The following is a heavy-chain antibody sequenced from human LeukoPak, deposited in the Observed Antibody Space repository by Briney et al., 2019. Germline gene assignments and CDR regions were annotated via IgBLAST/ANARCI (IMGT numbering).Heavy chain of an antibody. CDR3: ARGPYHLLPYQLLYNY. V-gene: IGHV4-30-4*08. CDR2: IYYSGST. D-gene: IGHD2-2*02. J-gene: IGHJ4*02. Sequence: KPSQTLSLTCTVSGGPISSGDYYWSWIRQPPGKGLEWIGYIYYSGSTYYNPSLKRRVTISVDTSKNQFSLKLSSVTAADTAVYYCARGPYHLLPYQLLYNYWGQGTLVTVSS. CDR1: GGPISSGDYY.